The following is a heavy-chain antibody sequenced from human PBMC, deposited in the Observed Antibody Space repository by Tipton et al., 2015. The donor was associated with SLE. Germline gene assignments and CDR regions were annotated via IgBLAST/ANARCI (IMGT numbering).Heavy chain of an antibody. D-gene: IGHD1/OR15-1a*01. CDR1: GGSISSGGSY. V-gene: IGHV4-31*03. CDR3: ATEHFDY. J-gene: IGHJ4*02. CDR2: IYYSGTA. Sequence: VKPSETLSLTCSVSGGSISSGGSYWSWVRQHPGKGLEWIGYIYYSGTAHYNPSLQSRLSISLDSSANQFSLKLSSVTAADTADYYCATEHFDYWGQGTLVTVSS.